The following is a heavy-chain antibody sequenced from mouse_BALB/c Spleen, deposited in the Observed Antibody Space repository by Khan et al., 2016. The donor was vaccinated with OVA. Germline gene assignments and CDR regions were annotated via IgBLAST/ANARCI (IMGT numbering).Heavy chain of an antibody. CDR2: INPTSGYT. J-gene: IGHJ2*01. Sequence: QVQLQQSGAELAKPGASVKMSCKASGYTFTTYWMHWVKQRPGQGLEWIGYINPTSGYTVYNEKFKDRATLSADKSSSTAYMQLSSLTSEDSAVYYCTRDRIDYWGQGTTLTVSS. CDR1: GYTFTTYW. V-gene: IGHV1-7*01. CDR3: TRDRIDY.